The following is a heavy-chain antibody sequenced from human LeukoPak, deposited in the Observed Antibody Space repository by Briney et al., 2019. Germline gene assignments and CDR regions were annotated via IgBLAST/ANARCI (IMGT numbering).Heavy chain of an antibody. J-gene: IGHJ5*02. Sequence: SETLSLTCTVSGGSISSYYWSWIRQPPGKGLEWIGYIYYSGSTNYNPSLKSRVTISLDTSKNQFSLNLRSVTAADTAVYYCARFESTSGRGFDPWGQGTLVTVSS. D-gene: IGHD2-2*01. V-gene: IGHV4-59*08. CDR3: ARFESTSGRGFDP. CDR1: GGSISSYY. CDR2: IYYSGST.